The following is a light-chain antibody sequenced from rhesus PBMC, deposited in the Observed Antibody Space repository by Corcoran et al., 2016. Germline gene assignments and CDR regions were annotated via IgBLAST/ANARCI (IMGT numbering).Light chain of an antibody. CDR3: QQGNSNPWT. CDR1: QGISSY. CDR2: YAN. J-gene: IGKJ1*01. Sequence: DIQMSQSPSSLSASVGDRVTITCRASQGISSYLNWYQQKPGKAPKLLIYYANSLASGVPSRFSGSGSGTEFTRPIRSLQPEDFATYYCQQGNSNPWTFGQGTKVEIK. V-gene: IGKV1-32*02.